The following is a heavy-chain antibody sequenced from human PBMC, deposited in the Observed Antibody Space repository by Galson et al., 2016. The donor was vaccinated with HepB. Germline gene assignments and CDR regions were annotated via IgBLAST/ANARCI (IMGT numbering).Heavy chain of an antibody. V-gene: IGHV3-21*01. CDR1: GFTFTRYT. Sequence: SLRLSCAASGFTFTRYTMNWVRQSPGKGLEWVSSISGGSSYKYYADSVKGRFTISRDNSKHSLYLQMNSLSAEDTAIYFCARTPGYSGTWYDAFDIWGPGTIVTVSS. J-gene: IGHJ3*02. CDR3: ARTPGYSGTWYDAFDI. CDR2: ISGGSSYK. D-gene: IGHD6-13*01.